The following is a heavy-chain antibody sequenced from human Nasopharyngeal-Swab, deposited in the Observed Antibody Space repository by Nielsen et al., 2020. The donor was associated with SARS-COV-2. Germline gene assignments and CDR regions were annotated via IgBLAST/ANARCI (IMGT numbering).Heavy chain of an antibody. Sequence: SETLSLTCTVSGGSISSSSYYWGWIRQPRGKGLEWIGSIYYSGSTYYNPSLKSRVTISVDTSKNQFSLKLSSVTAADTAVYYCARCIVVVPAAIRGTDYSYMDVWGKATTVTVSS. CDR2: IYYSGST. V-gene: IGHV4-39*01. J-gene: IGHJ6*03. CDR3: ARCIVVVPAAIRGTDYSYMDV. CDR1: GGSISSSSYY. D-gene: IGHD2-2*01.